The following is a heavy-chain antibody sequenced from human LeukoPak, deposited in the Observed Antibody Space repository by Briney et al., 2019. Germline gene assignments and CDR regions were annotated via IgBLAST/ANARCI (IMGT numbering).Heavy chain of an antibody. CDR1: GGSISSGGYY. J-gene: IGHJ4*02. CDR2: IYYSGST. D-gene: IGHD3-10*01. V-gene: IGHV4-31*03. CDR3: ARNYYGSGSILDY. Sequence: PSQTLSLTCTVSGGSISSGGYYWSWIRQHPGKGLEWIGYIYYSGSTYYNPSLKSRVTISVDTSKNQFSLKLSSVTAADTAVYYCARNYYGSGSILDYWGQGTLVTVSS.